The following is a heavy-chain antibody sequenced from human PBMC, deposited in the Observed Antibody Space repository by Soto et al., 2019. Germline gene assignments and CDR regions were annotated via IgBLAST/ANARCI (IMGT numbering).Heavy chain of an antibody. D-gene: IGHD2-2*01. CDR2: ISYDGSNK. V-gene: IGHV3-30-3*01. CDR1: GFTFSGYT. J-gene: IGHJ4*02. Sequence: PGGSLRLSCAASGFTFSGYTIYWVRQAPAKGLEWVAVISYDGSNKYYADSVKGRFTISRDNSKNTLYLQMNSLRAEDTAVYYCAREFVVVPAARGCVDYWGQGTLVTVSS. CDR3: AREFVVVPAARGCVDY.